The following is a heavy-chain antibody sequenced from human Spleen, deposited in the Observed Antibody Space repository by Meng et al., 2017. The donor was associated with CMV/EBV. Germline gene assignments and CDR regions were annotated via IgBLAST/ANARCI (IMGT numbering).Heavy chain of an antibody. D-gene: IGHD2-2*01. J-gene: IGHJ6*02. CDR3: ARDGVLVPTAIPFYYYGMDV. CDR1: GFTFSSYT. CDR2: ISSTGSVK. Sequence: GGSLRLSCAASGFTFSSYTMNWVRQAPGKGLEWVSYISSTGSVKHYADSLRGRFTVSRDNAKNSLYLQMNNLRAEDTAVYYCARDGVLVPTAIPFYYYGMDVWGQGTTVTVSS. V-gene: IGHV3-48*04.